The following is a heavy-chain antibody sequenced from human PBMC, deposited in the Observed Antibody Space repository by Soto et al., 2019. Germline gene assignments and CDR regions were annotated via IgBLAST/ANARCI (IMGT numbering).Heavy chain of an antibody. J-gene: IGHJ4*02. D-gene: IGHD3-3*01. CDR2: IDPSDSYT. CDR3: ARHKPGAYEFSEC. CDR1: GYSFTTYW. Sequence: GESLKISCKVSGYSFTTYWISWVRQIPGKGLEWMGRIDPSDSYTNNSPSLQGHVTISVDTSISTAYLQWSSLKASDTAMYYCARHKPGAYEFSECWGKGNVVNLSS. V-gene: IGHV5-10-1*01.